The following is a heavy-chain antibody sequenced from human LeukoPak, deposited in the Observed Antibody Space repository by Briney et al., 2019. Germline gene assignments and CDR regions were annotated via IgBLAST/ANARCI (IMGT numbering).Heavy chain of an antibody. CDR1: GGSISSSSYY. Sequence: SETLSLTCTVSGGSISSSSYYWGWIRRPPGKGLEWIGSIYYSGSTYYNPSLKSRVTISVDTSKNQFSLKLSSVTAADTAVYYCARRPSGGDYVYWGQGTLVTVSS. D-gene: IGHD4-17*01. J-gene: IGHJ4*02. CDR3: ARRPSGGDYVY. CDR2: IYYSGST. V-gene: IGHV4-39*01.